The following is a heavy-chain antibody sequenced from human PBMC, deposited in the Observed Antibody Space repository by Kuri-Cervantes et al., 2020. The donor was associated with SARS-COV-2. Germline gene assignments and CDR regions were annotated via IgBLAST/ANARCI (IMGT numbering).Heavy chain of an antibody. CDR3: ARSTPFRRLMVISQGGAFDI. CDR2: INPNSGGT. CDR1: GYTFTGYY. D-gene: IGHD2-8*01. V-gene: IGHV1-2*04. Sequence: ASGKVSCKASGYTFTGYYMHWVRQAPGQGLEWMGWINPNSGGTNYAQKFQGWVTMTRDTSISTVYMELSRLRSDDTAVYYCARSTPFRRLMVISQGGAFDIWGQGTMVTVSS. J-gene: IGHJ3*02.